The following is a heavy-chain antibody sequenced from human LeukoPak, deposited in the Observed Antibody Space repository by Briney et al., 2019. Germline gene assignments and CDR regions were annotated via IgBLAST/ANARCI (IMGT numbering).Heavy chain of an antibody. J-gene: IGHJ3*02. CDR2: INPSGGST. D-gene: IGHD3-3*01. CDR1: GYTFTSYY. CDR3: ARDPPPRITIFGVAPGDFDI. V-gene: IGHV1-46*01. Sequence: GASVKVSCKASGYTFTSYYMHWVRQAPGQGLEWMGIINPSGGSTSYAQKFQGRVTMTRDMSTSTVYMELSSLRSEDTAVYYCARDPPPRITIFGVAPGDFDIWGQGTMVTVSS.